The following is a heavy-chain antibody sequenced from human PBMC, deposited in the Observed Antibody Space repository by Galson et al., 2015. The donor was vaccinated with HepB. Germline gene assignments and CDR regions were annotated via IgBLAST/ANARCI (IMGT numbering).Heavy chain of an antibody. CDR1: GFTFRNYA. J-gene: IGHJ4*02. Sequence: SLRLSCAASGFTFRNYAMSWVRQAPGKGLEWVSSISGSGGTTVYADSVTGRFTISRDNSKNTLYLQMSSLRAEDTAVYYCAKFSSGTYYYFDYWGQGTLLIVSS. V-gene: IGHV3-23*01. CDR2: ISGSGGTT. D-gene: IGHD3-3*01. CDR3: AKFSSGTYYYFDY.